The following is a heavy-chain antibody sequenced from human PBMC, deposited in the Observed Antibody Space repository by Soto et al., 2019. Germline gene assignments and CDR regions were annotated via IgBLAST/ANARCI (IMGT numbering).Heavy chain of an antibody. Sequence: SETLSLTCMVSGGSIISYYWSWIRQPPGKGLEWIGHIYYSGSTNYNPPLKSRVTISVDTSKNHFSLKLSSVTAADTAVYYCARSSPRLVFPWDYWGQGTLVT. D-gene: IGHD2-21*01. V-gene: IGHV4-59*01. CDR1: GGSIISYY. CDR3: ARSSPRLVFPWDY. CDR2: IYYSGST. J-gene: IGHJ4*02.